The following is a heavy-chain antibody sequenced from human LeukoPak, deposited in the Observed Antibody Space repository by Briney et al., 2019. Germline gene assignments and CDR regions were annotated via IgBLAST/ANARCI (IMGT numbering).Heavy chain of an antibody. J-gene: IGHJ4*02. CDR2: IKQDGSEE. CDR1: GFTFSSYW. V-gene: IGHV3-7*04. CDR3: AKDLTTLAAAGAPFDY. Sequence: PGGSLRLSCAASGFTFSSYWMSWVRQAPGKGLEWVANIKQDGSEEYYVDSVKGRFTISRDNSKNTLYLQMNSLRAEDTAVYYCAKDLTTLAAAGAPFDYWGQGTLVTVSS. D-gene: IGHD6-13*01.